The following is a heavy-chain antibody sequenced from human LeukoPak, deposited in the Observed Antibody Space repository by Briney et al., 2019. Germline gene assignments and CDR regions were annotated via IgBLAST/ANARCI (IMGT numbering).Heavy chain of an antibody. J-gene: IGHJ4*02. CDR2: INTNTRNP. Sequence: ASVKVSCKASGYTFTSYGMNWVRQAPGQGLEWMGWINTNTRNPTYAQGFTGRFVFSLDTSVSTAYLRISSLKAEDTAVYYCARANWGDLLDYWGQGTLVTVSS. V-gene: IGHV7-4-1*02. D-gene: IGHD7-27*01. CDR3: ARANWGDLLDY. CDR1: GYTFTSYG.